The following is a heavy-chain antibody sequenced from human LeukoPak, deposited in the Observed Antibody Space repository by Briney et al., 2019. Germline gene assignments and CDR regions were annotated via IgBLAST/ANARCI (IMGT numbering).Heavy chain of an antibody. CDR1: GSTFSSYW. CDR3: ARGEV. CDR2: IKQDGSEK. D-gene: IGHD1-26*01. Sequence: QPGGSLRLSCIASGSTFSSYWMSWGRQAPGKGLEWVASIKQDGSEKYYVDSVKGRFTISRDNAKNSLYLQMNSLRAEDTAVYYCARGEVWGQGTLVTVSS. V-gene: IGHV3-7*01. J-gene: IGHJ4*02.